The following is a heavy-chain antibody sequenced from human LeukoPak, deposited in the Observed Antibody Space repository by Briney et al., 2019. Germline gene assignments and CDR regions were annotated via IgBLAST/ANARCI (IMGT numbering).Heavy chain of an antibody. V-gene: IGHV1-46*01. CDR2: INPSGGST. CDR3: ARDGGSFSYNMDV. Sequence: ASVKVSCKASGYTFTRYYMHWVRQAPGQGLEWMGIINPSGGSTSYAQKFQGRVTMTSDTSTSTVYMELSSLRSEDTAMYFCARDGGSFSYNMDVWGQGTTVTVSS. J-gene: IGHJ6*02. CDR1: GYTFTRYY. D-gene: IGHD1-26*01.